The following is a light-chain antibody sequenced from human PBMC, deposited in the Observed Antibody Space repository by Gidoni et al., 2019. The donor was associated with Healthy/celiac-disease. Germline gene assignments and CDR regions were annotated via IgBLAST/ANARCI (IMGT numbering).Light chain of an antibody. CDR1: QSISSY. Sequence: DIQMTQSPSSLSASVGDRVTIPCRASQSISSYLNWYQQKPGKAPKLLIYAASSLQSGVPSRFSGSGSGTDFTLTISSMQPEDFATYYCQQSYSTPPFTFXPXTKVDIK. V-gene: IGKV1-39*01. CDR2: AAS. CDR3: QQSYSTPPFT. J-gene: IGKJ3*01.